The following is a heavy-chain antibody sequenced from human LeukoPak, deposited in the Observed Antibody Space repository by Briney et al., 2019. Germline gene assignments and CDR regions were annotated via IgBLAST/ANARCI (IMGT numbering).Heavy chain of an antibody. V-gene: IGHV4-38-2*01. CDR1: GYSISSGYY. Sequence: SETLSLTCAVSGYSISSGYYWGWIRQPPGKGLEWIGSIYHSGSTYYNPSLKNRVTIAVNTSKNRFSLKLSAVTAGDTAVYYCARAGPPGIAVAGLDYWGQGTLVTVSS. D-gene: IGHD6-19*01. J-gene: IGHJ4*02. CDR2: IYHSGST. CDR3: ARAGPPGIAVAGLDY.